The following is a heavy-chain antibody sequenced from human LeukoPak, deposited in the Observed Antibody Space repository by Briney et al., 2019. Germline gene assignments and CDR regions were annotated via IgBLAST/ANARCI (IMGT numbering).Heavy chain of an antibody. Sequence: ASVKVSCKASGGTFSSYAISWVRQAPGQGLEWMGGIIPIFGTANYAQEFQGRVTITADESTSTAYMELSSLRSEDTAVYYCARDFSSQLLPYNWFDPWGQGTLVTVSS. V-gene: IGHV1-69*13. CDR2: IIPIFGTA. D-gene: IGHD2-2*01. CDR1: GGTFSSYA. J-gene: IGHJ5*02. CDR3: ARDFSSQLLPYNWFDP.